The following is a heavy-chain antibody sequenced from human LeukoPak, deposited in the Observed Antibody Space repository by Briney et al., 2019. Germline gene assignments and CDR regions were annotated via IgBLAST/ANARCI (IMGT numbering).Heavy chain of an antibody. CDR3: ASGASRSYYDYVWGSD. V-gene: IGHV3-21*01. J-gene: IGHJ4*02. CDR2: ISSSSSSYI. CDR1: GFTFSSYS. D-gene: IGHD3-16*01. Sequence: GGSLRLSCAASGFTFSSYSMNWVRQAPGKGLEWVSSISSSSSSYIYYAGSVKGRFTISRDNAKNSLYLQMNSLRAEDTAVYYCASGASRSYYDYVWGSDWGQGTLVTVSS.